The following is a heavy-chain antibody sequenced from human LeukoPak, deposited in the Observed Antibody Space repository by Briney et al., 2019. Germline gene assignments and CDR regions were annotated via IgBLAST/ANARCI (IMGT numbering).Heavy chain of an antibody. J-gene: IGHJ6*02. CDR1: GFTFSSYA. CDR3: AREYSDYGYYYNMEV. Sequence: GGSLILSCAASGFTFSSYAMHWVRQAPGKGLEWVAFISYDGSNKYYADSVKGRFTISRDNSKNTMYLQMNSLRGEDTAVYYCAREYSDYGYYYNMEVWGQGTTVTVSS. CDR2: ISYDGSNK. V-gene: IGHV3-30-3*01. D-gene: IGHD5-12*01.